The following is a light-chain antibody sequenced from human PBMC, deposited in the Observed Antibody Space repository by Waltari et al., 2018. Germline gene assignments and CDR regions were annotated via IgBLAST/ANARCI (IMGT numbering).Light chain of an antibody. CDR3: CSYAGSSTSLV. J-gene: IGLJ2*01. CDR1: SRDVGRYNL. CDR2: EVS. V-gene: IGLV2-23*02. Sequence: QSALNQPASVSGSPGQSITISCTGTSRDVGRYNLFSWYQQHPGKAPKLMIYEVSKRPSGVSNRFSGSKSGNTASLTISGLQAEDEADYYCCSYAGSSTSLVFGGGTKLTVL.